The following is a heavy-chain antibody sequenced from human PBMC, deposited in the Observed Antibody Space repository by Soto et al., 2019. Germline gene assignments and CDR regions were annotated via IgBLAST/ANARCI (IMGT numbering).Heavy chain of an antibody. J-gene: IGHJ6*02. CDR1: GYSFTSYW. CDR2: IYPGDSDT. D-gene: IGHD2-2*02. V-gene: IGHV5-51*01. Sequence: SGESLKISCNGSGYSFTSYWIGWVRQMPGKGLEWMGIIYPGDSDTRYSPSFQGQVTISADKSISTAYLQWSSLKASDTAMYYCARHVIVVVPAAIPTYYYYGMDVWGQGTTVTVSS. CDR3: ARHVIVVVPAAIPTYYYYGMDV.